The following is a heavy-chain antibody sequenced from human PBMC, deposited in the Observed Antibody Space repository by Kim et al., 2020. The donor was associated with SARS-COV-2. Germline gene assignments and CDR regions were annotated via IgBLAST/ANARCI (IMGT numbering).Heavy chain of an antibody. Sequence: ASVKVSCKTSGYTFINYDINWVRQATGQGLEWMGWMNPNSGNTGYAQKFQGRVAMTKNTSISTAYMELSSLRSEDTAVYYCARVPTWNYDTRPYYFDHWGRGTLVTVSS. CDR3: ARVPTWNYDTRPYYFDH. J-gene: IGHJ4*02. CDR2: MNPNSGNT. V-gene: IGHV1-8*01. CDR1: GYTFINYD. D-gene: IGHD1-7*01.